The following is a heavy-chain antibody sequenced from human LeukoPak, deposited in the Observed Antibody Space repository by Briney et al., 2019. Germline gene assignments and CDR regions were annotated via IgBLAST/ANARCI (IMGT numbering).Heavy chain of an antibody. D-gene: IGHD6-13*01. CDR1: GFTFEDYA. Sequence: GGSLRLSCVASGFTFEDYAMYWVRQAPGKGLEWVAGISWNSDRIGYADSVKGRFTISRDNAKNSLYLQMNSLRVEDTALYYCTKEQAAAGMVNWFDPWGQGTLVTVSS. V-gene: IGHV3-9*01. CDR3: TKEQAAAGMVNWFDP. CDR2: ISWNSDRI. J-gene: IGHJ5*02.